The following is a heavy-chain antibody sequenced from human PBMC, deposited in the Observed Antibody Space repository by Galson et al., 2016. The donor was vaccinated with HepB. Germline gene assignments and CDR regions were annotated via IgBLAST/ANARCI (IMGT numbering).Heavy chain of an antibody. CDR1: GDSVSSNSAG. CDR2: TFYRYNWQN. Sequence: CAISGDSVSSNSAGWNWIRQSPSRGLEWLGRTFYRYNWQNDYAESVKSRITITPDTSKNQFSLQLNSVTPEDTAVYYCARGYLLGRGFGWWGQGTLVTVSS. J-gene: IGHJ4*02. V-gene: IGHV6-1*01. D-gene: IGHD7-27*01. CDR3: ARGYLLGRGFGW.